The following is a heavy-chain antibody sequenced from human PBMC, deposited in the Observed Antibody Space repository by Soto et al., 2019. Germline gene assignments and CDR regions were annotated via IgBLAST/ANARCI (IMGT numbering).Heavy chain of an antibody. CDR2: ISYDGSNK. CDR1: GFTFSSYA. V-gene: IGHV3-30-3*01. D-gene: IGHD6-13*01. Sequence: PGGSLRLSCAASGFTFSSYAMHWVRQAPGKGLEWVAVISYDGSNKYYADSVKGRFTISRDNSKNTLYLQMNSLRAEDTAVYYCARDLRASKYSSSWYGPSYYYYGMDVWGQGTTVTVS. CDR3: ARDLRASKYSSSWYGPSYYYYGMDV. J-gene: IGHJ6*02.